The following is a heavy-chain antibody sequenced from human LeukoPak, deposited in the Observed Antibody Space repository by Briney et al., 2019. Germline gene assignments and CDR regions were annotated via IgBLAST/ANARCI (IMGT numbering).Heavy chain of an antibody. CDR2: IKQDGSEK. CDR3: ARDRGYCSSTSCYYFDY. J-gene: IGHJ4*02. Sequence: PGGSLRLSCAASGFTFSSYWMSRVRQAPGKGLEWVANIKQDGSEKYYVDSVKGRFTISRDNAKNSLYLQMNSLRAEDTAVYYCARDRGYCSSTSCYYFDYWGQGTLVTVSS. CDR1: GFTFSSYW. V-gene: IGHV3-7*03. D-gene: IGHD2-2*01.